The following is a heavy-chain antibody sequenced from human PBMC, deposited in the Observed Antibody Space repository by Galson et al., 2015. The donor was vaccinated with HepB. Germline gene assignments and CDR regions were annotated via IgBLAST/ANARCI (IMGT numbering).Heavy chain of an antibody. CDR1: GFTFSSYA. Sequence: SLRLSCAASGFTFSSYAMSWVRQAPGKGLEWVSAISGSGGSTYYADSVKGRFTISRDNSKNTLYLQMNSLRAEDTAVYYCAKDLVGAYYYDSSPGNYFDYWGQGTLVTVSS. CDR2: ISGSGGST. D-gene: IGHD3-22*01. V-gene: IGHV3-23*01. J-gene: IGHJ4*02. CDR3: AKDLVGAYYYDSSPGNYFDY.